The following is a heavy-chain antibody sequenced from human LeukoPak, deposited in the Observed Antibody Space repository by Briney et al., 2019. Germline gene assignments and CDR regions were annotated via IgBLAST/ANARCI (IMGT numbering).Heavy chain of an antibody. D-gene: IGHD3-16*01. J-gene: IGHJ3*01. CDR3: AREGLLTSPNNAFDV. CDR2: MWSNENHK. Sequence: TGGSLRLSCAASGFTFSSYGMHWVRQRPGKGLEWVTVMWSNENHKYYADSVKGRFTVSGDSAKSTLYLQIESLKVEDTAVYYCAREGLLTSPNNAFDVWGQGTMVTVSS. CDR1: GFTFSSYG. V-gene: IGHV3-33*08.